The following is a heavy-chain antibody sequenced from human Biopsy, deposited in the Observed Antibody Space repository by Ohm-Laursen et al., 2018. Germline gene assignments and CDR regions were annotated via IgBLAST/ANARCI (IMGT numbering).Heavy chain of an antibody. CDR3: AKPSGGVSTIGFDP. CDR1: GYNFRGYR. J-gene: IGHJ5*02. D-gene: IGHD5/OR15-5a*01. V-gene: IGHV1-2*02. Sequence: SVKVSCKASGYNFRGYRLHWVRLAPGQGLEWMGWINPDTGETRYAPKFQGRLALTRDVSVNTGYLELSSLGSDDTAIYFCAKPSGGVSTIGFDPWGQGTQIIVS. CDR2: INPDTGET.